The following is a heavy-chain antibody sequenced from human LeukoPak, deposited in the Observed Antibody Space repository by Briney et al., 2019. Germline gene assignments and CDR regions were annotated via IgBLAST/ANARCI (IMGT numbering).Heavy chain of an antibody. Sequence: GGSLRLSCAASGFTFSSYAMHWVRQAPGKGLEWVAVISYDGSNKYYADSVKGRFTISRDNSKNTLYLQMNSLRAEDTAVYYCARDGGRYSYGSRGDYGMDVWGQGTTVTVSS. CDR1: GFTFSSYA. CDR2: ISYDGSNK. CDR3: ARDGGRYSYGSRGDYGMDV. J-gene: IGHJ6*02. D-gene: IGHD5-18*01. V-gene: IGHV3-30-3*01.